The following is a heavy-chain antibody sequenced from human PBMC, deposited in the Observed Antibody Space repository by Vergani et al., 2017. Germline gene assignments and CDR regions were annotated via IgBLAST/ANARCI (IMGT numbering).Heavy chain of an antibody. V-gene: IGHV3-30-3*01. Sequence: QVQLVESGGGVVQPGRSLRLSCAASGFTFSSYAMHWVRQAPGKGLEWVAVISYDGSNKYYADSVKGRFTISRDNSKNTLYLQMNSLRAEDTAVYYCASGRGAERPWGQGTLVTVSS. CDR3: ASGRGAERP. D-gene: IGHD1-26*01. CDR1: GFTFSSYA. J-gene: IGHJ5*02. CDR2: ISYDGSNK.